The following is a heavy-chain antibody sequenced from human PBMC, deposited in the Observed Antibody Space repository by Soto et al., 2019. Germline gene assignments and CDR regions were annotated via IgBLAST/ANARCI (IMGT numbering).Heavy chain of an antibody. J-gene: IGHJ4*02. V-gene: IGHV3-30*03. CDR3: ATQFIFFSGGY. CDR1: GFTFSSYG. Sequence: GGSLRLSCAASGFTFSSYGMHWVRQAPGKGLEWVAVISYDGSNKYYADSVKGRFTISRDNSKNTLYLQMNSLRAEDTAVYYCATQFIFFSGGYWGQGTLVTVSS. D-gene: IGHD1-26*01. CDR2: ISYDGSNK.